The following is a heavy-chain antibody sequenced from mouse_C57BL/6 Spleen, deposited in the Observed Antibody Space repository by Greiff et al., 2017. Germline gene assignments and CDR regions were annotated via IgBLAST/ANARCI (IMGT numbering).Heavy chain of an antibody. CDR1: GFTFSDAW. Sequence: EVMLVESGGGLVQPGGSMKLSCAASGFTFSDAWMDWVRQSPEKGLEWVAEIRNKANNHATYYAESVKGRFTISRDDSKSSFYLQMSSLRAEDTGIYYCTRNWDGIDYWGQGTTLTVSS. V-gene: IGHV6-6*01. D-gene: IGHD4-1*01. CDR2: IRNKANNHAT. CDR3: TRNWDGIDY. J-gene: IGHJ2*01.